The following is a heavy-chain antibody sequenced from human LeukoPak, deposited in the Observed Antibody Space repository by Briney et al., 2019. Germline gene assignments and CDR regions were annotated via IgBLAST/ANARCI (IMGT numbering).Heavy chain of an antibody. CDR3: AKGSYYDSSGSFYFDY. D-gene: IGHD3-22*01. Sequence: PEGSLRLSCAASGFTFSSYAMSWVRQAPGKGLEWVSGISGSGDNTYYADSVKGRFTISRDSSKNTLYVQVNSLGTEDTAAYYCAKGSYYDSSGSFYFDYWGQGTLVTVSS. CDR1: GFTFSSYA. J-gene: IGHJ4*02. V-gene: IGHV3-23*01. CDR2: ISGSGDNT.